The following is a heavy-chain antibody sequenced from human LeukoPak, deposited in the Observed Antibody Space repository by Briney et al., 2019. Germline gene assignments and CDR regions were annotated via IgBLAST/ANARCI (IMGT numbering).Heavy chain of an antibody. Sequence: GGSLRLSCAASGFTFSSYAMSWVRHAPGKGLEWVSSISSTSIYIFYADSVKGRFTISRDNAKNSLYLQMNSLRAEDTAVYYCARSVFDAFDIWGQGTMVTVSS. J-gene: IGHJ3*02. V-gene: IGHV3-21*01. CDR1: GFTFSSYA. D-gene: IGHD1-14*01. CDR3: ARSVFDAFDI. CDR2: ISSTSIYI.